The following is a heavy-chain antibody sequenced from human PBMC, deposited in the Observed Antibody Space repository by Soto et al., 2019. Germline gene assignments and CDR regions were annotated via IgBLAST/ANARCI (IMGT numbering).Heavy chain of an antibody. Sequence: QVQLVQSGAEVKKPGASVKVSFKASGYTFTSYGIIWVRQAPGQGLEWMGWISAYNGNTNYAQKLQGRVTMTTDTSTITAYMELRSLRSDDTAVYYCARPGYYDSSGYKRGNAFDIWGQGTMVTVSS. CDR1: GYTFTSYG. CDR2: ISAYNGNT. J-gene: IGHJ3*02. V-gene: IGHV1-18*01. CDR3: ARPGYYDSSGYKRGNAFDI. D-gene: IGHD3-22*01.